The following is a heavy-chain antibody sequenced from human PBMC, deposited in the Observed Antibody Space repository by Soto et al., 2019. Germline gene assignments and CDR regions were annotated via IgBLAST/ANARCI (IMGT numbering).Heavy chain of an antibody. CDR2: ISSSSSYI. Sequence: GGSLRLSCAASGFTFSSYSMNWVRQAPGKGLEWVSSISSSSSYIYYADSVKGRFTISRDNAKNSLYLQMNSLRAEDTAVYYCASFSSSWDRFDYWGQGTLVTVSS. CDR3: ASFSSSWDRFDY. J-gene: IGHJ4*02. D-gene: IGHD6-13*01. CDR1: GFTFSSYS. V-gene: IGHV3-21*01.